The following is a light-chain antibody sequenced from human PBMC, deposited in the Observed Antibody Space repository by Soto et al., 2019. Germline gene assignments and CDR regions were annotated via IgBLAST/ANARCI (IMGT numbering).Light chain of an antibody. Sequence: SYELTQPPSVSVAPGQTARITCGGSNIESKGVHWYQQKPGQAPVMAVYDDSDRPSGIPERFSGSNSGNTATLTISRVEAGDEADYFCQVWDPSDPYVVFGGGTKLTVL. CDR1: NIESKG. V-gene: IGLV3-21*02. J-gene: IGLJ2*01. CDR2: DDS. CDR3: QVWDPSDPYVV.